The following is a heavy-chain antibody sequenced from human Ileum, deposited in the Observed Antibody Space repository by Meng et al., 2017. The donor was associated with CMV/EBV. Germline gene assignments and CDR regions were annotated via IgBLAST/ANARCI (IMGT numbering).Heavy chain of an antibody. CDR3: VRNHGSSSWFFY. J-gene: IGHJ4*02. V-gene: IGHV4-39*07. D-gene: IGHD6-13*01. Sequence: GPGRGKTLEDLSLTGTGAGGTDKENSYYRGWFRKPPGKSLEWIGTIFDSGSDLYNPSLQSRVSVSIGMARNQLSLSLSSVTAADTAVYYCVRNHGSSSWFFYWGQGSLVTVSS. CDR1: GGTDKENSYY. CDR2: IFDSGSD.